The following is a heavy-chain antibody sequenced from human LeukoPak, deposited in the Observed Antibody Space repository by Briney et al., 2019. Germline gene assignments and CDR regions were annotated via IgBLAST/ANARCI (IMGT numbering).Heavy chain of an antibody. CDR3: ATDDYRGLGY. Sequence: GGSLRLSCATSGITFSNYWMHWVRQAPGQGLVWVSHITQDGSATLYADSVKGRFTISRDNAKNTVYLQMNSLRAEDTAVYYCATDDYRGLGYWGQGTLVTVSS. J-gene: IGHJ4*02. CDR2: ITQDGSAT. D-gene: IGHD3-16*01. V-gene: IGHV3-74*01. CDR1: GITFSNYW.